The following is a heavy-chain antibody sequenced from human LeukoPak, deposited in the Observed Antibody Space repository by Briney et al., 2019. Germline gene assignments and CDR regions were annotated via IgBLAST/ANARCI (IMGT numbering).Heavy chain of an antibody. Sequence: PGGSLRLSCAASGFTFSSYAMHWVRQAPGKGLEWVSAISGSGGSTYYADSVKGRFTISRDNSKNTLYLQMNSLSAEDTAIYYCAKARPRKTYYYDSSGDNWFDPWGQGTLVTVSS. CDR2: ISGSGGST. CDR1: GFTFSSYA. D-gene: IGHD3-22*01. J-gene: IGHJ5*02. V-gene: IGHV3-23*01. CDR3: AKARPRKTYYYDSSGDNWFDP.